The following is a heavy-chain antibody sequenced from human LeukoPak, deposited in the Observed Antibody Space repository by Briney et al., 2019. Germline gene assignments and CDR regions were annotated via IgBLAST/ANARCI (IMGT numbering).Heavy chain of an antibody. CDR1: GYTFTGYY. D-gene: IGHD6-6*01. V-gene: IGHV1-24*01. CDR3: ATGGKQLVLGY. J-gene: IGHJ4*02. Sequence: ASVKVSCKASGYTFTGYYMHWVRQAPGKGLEWMGGFDPEDGETIYAQKFQGRVTMTEDTSTDTTYMELSSLRSEDTAVYYCATGGKQLVLGYWGQGTLVTVSS. CDR2: FDPEDGET.